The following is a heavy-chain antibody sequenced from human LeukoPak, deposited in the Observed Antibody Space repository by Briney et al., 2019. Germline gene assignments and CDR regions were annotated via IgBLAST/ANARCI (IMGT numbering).Heavy chain of an antibody. J-gene: IGHJ6*04. D-gene: IGHD2-8*01. CDR1: GLIYNRFN. Sequence: GGPLSLLCAPSGLIYNRFNKNCVRHAREKALEGVSPISSSSSYILYADSVKRRFTISRDNAEHTLYVQVKRQRGGDTALYYGARCTWRGMDVWGKGTAVTVSS. CDR2: ISSSSSYI. CDR3: ARCTWRGMDV. V-gene: IGHV3-21*01.